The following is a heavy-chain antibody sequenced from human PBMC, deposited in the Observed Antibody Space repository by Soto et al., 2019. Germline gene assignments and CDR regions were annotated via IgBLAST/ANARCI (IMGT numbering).Heavy chain of an antibody. CDR2: IIPIFGTA. V-gene: IGHV1-69*13. J-gene: IGHJ6*02. CDR3: ARARIGSGSYYNVPSPIQYYYYGMDV. D-gene: IGHD3-10*01. CDR1: GGTFSSYA. Sequence: ASVKVSCKASGGTFSSYAISWVRQAPGQGLEWMGGIIPIFGTANYAQKFQGRVTITADESTSTAYMELSSLRSEDTAVYYCARARIGSGSYYNVPSPIQYYYYGMDVWGQGTTVTVSS.